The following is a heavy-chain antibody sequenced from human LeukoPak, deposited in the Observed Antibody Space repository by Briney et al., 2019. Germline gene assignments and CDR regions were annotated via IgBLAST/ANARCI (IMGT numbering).Heavy chain of an antibody. J-gene: IGHJ4*02. CDR2: ISYSGDT. D-gene: IGHD3-22*01. CDR1: GGPITSNSHC. Sequence: SETLSLTCTVSGGPITSNSHCWGWIRQPPGKGLEWIGSISYSGDTHYNPSLKSRVTLSVDTSKSQFSLNLSSLTAADTAVFYCARQPHYYDTSAYYPSHFDYWGLGTLVTVAS. CDR3: ARQPHYYDTSAYYPSHFDY. V-gene: IGHV4-39*01.